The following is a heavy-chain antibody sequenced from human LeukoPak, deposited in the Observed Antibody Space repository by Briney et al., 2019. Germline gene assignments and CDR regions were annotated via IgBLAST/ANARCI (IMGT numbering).Heavy chain of an antibody. CDR3: ARDAGDIVVVTGAFDI. CDR2: INPNSGGT. CDR1: GGTFSSYA. J-gene: IGHJ3*02. V-gene: IGHV1-2*02. D-gene: IGHD2-21*02. Sequence: ASVKVSCKASGGTFSSYAISWVRQAPGQGLEWMGWINPNSGGTNYAQKFQGRVTMTRDTSISTAYMELSRLRSDDTAVYYCARDAGDIVVVTGAFDIWGQGTMVTVSS.